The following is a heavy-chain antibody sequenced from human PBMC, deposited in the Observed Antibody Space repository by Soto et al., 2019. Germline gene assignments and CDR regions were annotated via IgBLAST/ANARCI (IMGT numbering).Heavy chain of an antibody. D-gene: IGHD2-2*01. Sequence: PSETLSLTYSISGNSITSSNYYWAWIRHSPVKGLEWIGNMYYSGSTYYNLSLKSRVTMSVDTSKNQLSLKISSVTAADTSVYYCARIVVIPAAPDYYNYYGVDVWGQGTTVT. J-gene: IGHJ6*02. CDR3: ARIVVIPAAPDYYNYYGVDV. V-gene: IGHV4-39*01. CDR1: GNSITSSNYY. CDR2: MYYSGST.